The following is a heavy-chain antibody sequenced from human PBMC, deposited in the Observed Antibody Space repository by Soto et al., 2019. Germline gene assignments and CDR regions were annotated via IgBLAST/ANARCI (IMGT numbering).Heavy chain of an antibody. J-gene: IGHJ4*02. CDR1: GFTFSSYA. D-gene: IGHD3-3*01. CDR3: ATHTYYDFWSGNYFDY. CDR2: ISGSGGST. V-gene: IGHV3-23*01. Sequence: GGSLRLSCAASGFTFSSYAMSWVRQAPGKGLEWVSAISGSGGSTYYADSVKGRFTISRDNSKNTLYLQMNSLRAEDTAVYYCATHTYYDFWSGNYFDYWGQGTLVTVSS.